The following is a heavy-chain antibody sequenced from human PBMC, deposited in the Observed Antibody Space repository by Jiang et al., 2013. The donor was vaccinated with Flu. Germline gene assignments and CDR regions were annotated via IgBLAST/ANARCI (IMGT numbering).Heavy chain of an antibody. Sequence: LVQPGGPVRLSCVVSGFTFSNHWMSWVRQAPGKGLEWVASIKPDGSAKFHVDSVRGRFTISRDNAKNSLYLQMNSLRAEDTAVYYCTRLPGSATYYDYWGQGALVTVTS. CDR2: IKPDGSAK. CDR1: GFTFSNHW. V-gene: IGHV3-7*01. CDR3: TRLPGSATYYDY. J-gene: IGHJ4*02.